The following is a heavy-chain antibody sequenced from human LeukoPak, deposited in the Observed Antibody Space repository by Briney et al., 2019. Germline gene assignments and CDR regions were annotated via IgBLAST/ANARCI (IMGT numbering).Heavy chain of an antibody. CDR2: ISWNSGSI. D-gene: IGHD6-19*01. J-gene: IGHJ4*02. CDR1: GFTFDDYA. Sequence: GGSLRLSCAASGFTFDDYAMHWVRRAPGKGLEWVSGISWNSGSIGYADSVKGRFTISRDNAKNSLYLQMNSLRAEDTAVYYCAKDYVAVAGGWDYWGQGTLVTVSS. CDR3: AKDYVAVAGGWDY. V-gene: IGHV3-9*01.